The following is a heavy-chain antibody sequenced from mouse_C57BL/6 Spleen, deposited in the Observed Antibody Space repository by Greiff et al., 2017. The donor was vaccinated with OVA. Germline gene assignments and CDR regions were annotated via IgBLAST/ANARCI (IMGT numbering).Heavy chain of an antibody. D-gene: IGHD1-1*01. J-gene: IGHJ3*01. CDR1: GYTFTSYW. CDR2: IDPSDSYT. CDR3: ARAYYGSRGFAY. V-gene: IGHV1-69*01. Sequence: QVQLQQPGAELVMPGASVKLSCKASGYTFTSYWMHWVKQRPGQGLEWIGEIDPSDSYTNYNQKFKGKSTVTVDKSSSTAYMQLSSLTSEDSAVYYCARAYYGSRGFAYWGQGTLVTVSA.